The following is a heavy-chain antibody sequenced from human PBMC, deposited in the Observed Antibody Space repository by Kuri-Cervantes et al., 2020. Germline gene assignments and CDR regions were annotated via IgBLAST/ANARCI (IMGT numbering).Heavy chain of an antibody. V-gene: IGHV1-2*02. CDR1: GYTFTGYY. J-gene: IGHJ4*02. CDR3: AREADGSGSYTIYFDY. CDR2: INPNSGGT. D-gene: IGHD3-10*01. Sequence: ASVKVSCKASGYTFTGYYMHWVRQAPGQGLEWMGWINPNSGGTNYAQKFQGRVTMTRDTSISTAYMELSRLRSDDTAVYYCAREADGSGSYTIYFDYWGQGTLVTVS.